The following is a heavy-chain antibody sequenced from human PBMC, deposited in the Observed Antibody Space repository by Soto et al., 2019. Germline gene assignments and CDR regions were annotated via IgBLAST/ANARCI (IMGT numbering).Heavy chain of an antibody. CDR2: IKQDGSEK. Sequence: PGGSLRLSCAASGFTFSSYWMSWVRQAPGKGLEWVANIKQDGSEKYYVDSVKGRFTISRDNAKNSLYLQMNSLRAEDTAVYYCARHEHGGYCSGGSCYSGLGLFGIWGQGTMVTV. D-gene: IGHD2-15*01. V-gene: IGHV3-7*03. CDR3: ARHEHGGYCSGGSCYSGLGLFGI. J-gene: IGHJ3*02. CDR1: GFTFSSYW.